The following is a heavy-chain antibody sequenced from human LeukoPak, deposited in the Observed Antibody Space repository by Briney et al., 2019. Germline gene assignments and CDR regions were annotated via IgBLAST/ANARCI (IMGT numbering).Heavy chain of an antibody. V-gene: IGHV1-18*01. CDR2: ISAYNGNT. CDR3: ARDLIVVVPAAIGGNWFDP. D-gene: IGHD2-2*02. J-gene: IGHJ5*02. CDR1: GYTFTSYG. Sequence: ASVKVSCKASGYTFTSYGISWVRQAPGQGLEWMGWISAYNGNTNYAQKLQGRVTMTTDTSTSTAYMEPRSLRSDDTAVYYCARDLIVVVPAAIGGNWFDPWGQGTLVTVSS.